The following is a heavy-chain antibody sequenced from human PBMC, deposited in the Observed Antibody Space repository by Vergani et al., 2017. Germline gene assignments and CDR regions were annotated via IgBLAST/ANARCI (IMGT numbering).Heavy chain of an antibody. V-gene: IGHV1-69*04. CDR3: ARGPMVSGGSCYFEY. CDR2: IIPILGIA. D-gene: IGHD2-15*01. Sequence: QVQLVQSGAEEKKPGSSVKVSCKASGGTFSSYAISWVRQAPGQGLEWMGRIIPILGIANYAQKFQGRVTITADKSTSTAYMELSSLRSEDTAVYYCARGPMVSGGSCYFEYWGQGTLVTVSS. J-gene: IGHJ4*02. CDR1: GGTFSSYA.